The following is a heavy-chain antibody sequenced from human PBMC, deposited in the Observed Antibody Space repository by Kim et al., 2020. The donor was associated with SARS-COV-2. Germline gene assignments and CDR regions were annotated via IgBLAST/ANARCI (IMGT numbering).Heavy chain of an antibody. Sequence: SETLSLTCTVSGGSISPYYWSWIRQPTGKGLEWIGYIYYSGIANYNPSFKSRVTMSVDTSNNQFSLKMTSVTAADTAVYFCAGMLTPYRQSGLHPWGQGALVTVSS. CDR2: IYYSGIA. J-gene: IGHJ5*02. CDR3: AGMLTPYRQSGLHP. CDR1: GGSISPYY. D-gene: IGHD4-4*01. V-gene: IGHV4-59*01.